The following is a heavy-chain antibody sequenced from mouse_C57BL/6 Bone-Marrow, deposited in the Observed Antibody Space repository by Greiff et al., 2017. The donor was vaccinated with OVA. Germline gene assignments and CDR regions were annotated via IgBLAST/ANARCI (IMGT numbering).Heavy chain of an antibody. CDR1: GFNIKDDY. D-gene: IGHD2-4*01. CDR2: IDPENGDT. J-gene: IGHJ2*01. Sequence: EVQLQQSGAELVRPGASVKLSCTASGFNIKDDYMHWVKQRPEQGLEWIGWIDPENGDTEYASKFQGKATITADTSSNTAYLQLSSLTSEDTAVYYCTTWDDYDVEFDYWGQGTTLTVSS. V-gene: IGHV14-4*01. CDR3: TTWDDYDVEFDY.